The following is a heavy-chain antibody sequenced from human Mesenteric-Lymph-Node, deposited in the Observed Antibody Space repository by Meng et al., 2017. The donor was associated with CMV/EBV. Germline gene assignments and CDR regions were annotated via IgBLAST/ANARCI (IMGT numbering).Heavy chain of an antibody. CDR1: AGFITNYY. V-gene: IGHV4-59*01. CDR3: ARVIGQFSGPTLWNGYFDY. J-gene: IGHJ4*02. CDR2: MFYREST. Sequence: SETLSLTCTVSAGFITNYYWSWIRQPPGKGLEWIGYMFYRESTYYNPSLKGRVTISVDTSKSLFSLRLDSVTAADTAVFYCARVIGQFSGPTLWNGYFDYWGQGTLVTVSS. D-gene: IGHD3-3*01.